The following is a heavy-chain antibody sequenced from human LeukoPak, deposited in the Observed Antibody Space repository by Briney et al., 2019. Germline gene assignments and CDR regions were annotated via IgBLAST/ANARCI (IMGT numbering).Heavy chain of an antibody. CDR3: ARVVPAAEITNWFDP. J-gene: IGHJ5*02. V-gene: IGHV4-28*03. Sequence: PSDTLSLTCAVSGYSISGSNWWGWIRQPPGEGLEWIGYIYYSGSTYYNPSLKSRVTMSVDTSKNQFSLKLSSVTAVDTAVYYCARVVPAAEITNWFDPWGQGTLVTVSS. CDR2: IYYSGST. D-gene: IGHD2-2*01. CDR1: GYSISGSNW.